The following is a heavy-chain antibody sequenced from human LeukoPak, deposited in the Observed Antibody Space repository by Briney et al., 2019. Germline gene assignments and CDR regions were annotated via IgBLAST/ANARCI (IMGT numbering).Heavy chain of an antibody. CDR3: ASLYGDFVVPAFDI. V-gene: IGHV3-7*01. CDR1: GLTFSSYW. J-gene: IGHJ3*02. D-gene: IGHD4-17*01. Sequence: GGSLRLSCAASGLTFSSYWMSWVRQAPGKGLEWVANIKQDGSEKYYVDSVKGRFTISRDSAKNSLYLQMNSLRAEDTAVYYCASLYGDFVVPAFDIWGQGTMVTVSS. CDR2: IKQDGSEK.